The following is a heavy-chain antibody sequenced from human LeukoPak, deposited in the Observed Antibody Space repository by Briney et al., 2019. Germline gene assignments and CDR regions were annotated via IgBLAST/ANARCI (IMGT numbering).Heavy chain of an antibody. Sequence: ASVKVSCKASGYTFTSYGISWVRQAPGQGLEWMGWISAYSGNTNYAQKLQGRVTMTTDTSTSAAYMELRSLRSDDTAVYYCVRGAFYDSSGYFDYWGQGTLVTVSS. CDR3: VRGAFYDSSGYFDY. J-gene: IGHJ4*02. CDR2: ISAYSGNT. D-gene: IGHD3-22*01. CDR1: GYTFTSYG. V-gene: IGHV1-18*01.